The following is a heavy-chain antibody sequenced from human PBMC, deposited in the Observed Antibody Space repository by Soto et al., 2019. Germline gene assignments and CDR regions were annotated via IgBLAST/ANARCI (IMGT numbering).Heavy chain of an antibody. D-gene: IGHD4-4*01. Sequence: SETLSLTCAVSGGSISSSNWWSWVRQPPGKGLEWIGEIYHSGSTNYNQSLKSRVTISVDKSKNQFSLKRSSVTAADTAVYYCARGYSNYYYYGMDVWGQGTTVTVSS. V-gene: IGHV4-4*02. CDR2: IYHSGST. J-gene: IGHJ6*02. CDR3: ARGYSNYYYYGMDV. CDR1: GGSISSSNW.